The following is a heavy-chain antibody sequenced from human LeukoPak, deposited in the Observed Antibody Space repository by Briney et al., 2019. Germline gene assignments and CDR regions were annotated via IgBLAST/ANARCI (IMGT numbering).Heavy chain of an antibody. J-gene: IGHJ4*02. Sequence: GGSLRLSCAASGFTFSSYAMGWVRQAPGKGLEWVSAISGSGGSTYYADSVKGRFTISRDNSKNTLYLQMNSLRAEDTAVYYCAKGRKSIPTGIFDYWGQGTLVTVSS. V-gene: IGHV3-23*01. CDR3: AKGRKSIPTGIFDY. CDR1: GFTFSSYA. CDR2: ISGSGGST. D-gene: IGHD3-10*01.